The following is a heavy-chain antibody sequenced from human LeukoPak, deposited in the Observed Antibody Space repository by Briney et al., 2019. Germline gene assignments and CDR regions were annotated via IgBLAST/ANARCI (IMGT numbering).Heavy chain of an antibody. D-gene: IGHD3-16*02. CDR2: VHTSGST. CDR1: GGSISSGSLY. Sequence: SETLSLTCTVSGGSISSGSLYWSWIRQPAGKGLEWIGRVHTSGSTNYNPSLKSRVTISVDTSKNQFSLKLSSVTAADTAVYYCARSTARLSPVAFDIWGQGTMVTVSS. J-gene: IGHJ3*02. V-gene: IGHV4-61*02. CDR3: ARSTARLSPVAFDI.